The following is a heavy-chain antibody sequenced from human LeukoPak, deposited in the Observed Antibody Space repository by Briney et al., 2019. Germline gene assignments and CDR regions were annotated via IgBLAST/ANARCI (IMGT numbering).Heavy chain of an antibody. CDR1: GFTFSFYA. D-gene: IGHD1-26*01. Sequence: GGSLRVSCAASGFTFSFYAMSWVRQAPGKGLEWVAGITSSGNTTYYADPVKGRFTISRDNSRNILYLQMNSLRAEDTAIYYCAKDFGGSDYNRYFDLWGRGTVVTVSS. CDR2: ITSSGNTT. CDR3: AKDFGGSDYNRYFDL. J-gene: IGHJ2*01. V-gene: IGHV3-23*01.